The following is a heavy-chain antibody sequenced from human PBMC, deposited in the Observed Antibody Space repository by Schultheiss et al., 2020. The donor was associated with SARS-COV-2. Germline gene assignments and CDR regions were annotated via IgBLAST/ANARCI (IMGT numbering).Heavy chain of an antibody. Sequence: ASVKVSCKASGYTFTSYAMHWVRQAPGQRLEWMGWINAGNGNTKYSQKFQGRVTITRDTSASTAYMELSSLRSDDTAVYYCARGPHIVVVVAATGGPGAFDIWGQGTMVTVSS. CDR3: ARGPHIVVVVAATGGPGAFDI. V-gene: IGHV1-3*01. D-gene: IGHD2-15*01. CDR2: INAGNGNT. CDR1: GYTFTSYA. J-gene: IGHJ3*02.